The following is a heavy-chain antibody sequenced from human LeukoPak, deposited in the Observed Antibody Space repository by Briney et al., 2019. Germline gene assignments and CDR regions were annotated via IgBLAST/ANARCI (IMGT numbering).Heavy chain of an antibody. V-gene: IGHV1-2*02. D-gene: IGHD3-10*01. Sequence: ASVKVSCKPSGYSFTGYYMHWVRQAPGQGLEWTGWINPNSGGTNYAQKFQDRVTMTRDTSISTAYMELSRLRSDDTAVYYCARDLEVRGVLYYFDYWGQGTLVTVSS. J-gene: IGHJ4*02. CDR1: GYSFTGYY. CDR2: INPNSGGT. CDR3: ARDLEVRGVLYYFDY.